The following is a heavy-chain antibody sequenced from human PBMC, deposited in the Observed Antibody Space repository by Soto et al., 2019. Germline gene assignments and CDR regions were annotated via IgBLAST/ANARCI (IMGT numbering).Heavy chain of an antibody. CDR1: GFTCSDYY. D-gene: IGHD3-10*01. J-gene: IGHJ6*02. Sequence: QVPLVESGGGLVKSGGSLRLACAASGFTCSDYYMTWIRQAPGKGLEWVSYISSSDSTIYYADSVKGRLTISKDNAKNSLYLQMNSLRAEDTAVYYCARGIYYYGMDVWGQGTTVTVSS. V-gene: IGHV3-11*01. CDR2: ISSSDSTI. CDR3: ARGIYYYGMDV.